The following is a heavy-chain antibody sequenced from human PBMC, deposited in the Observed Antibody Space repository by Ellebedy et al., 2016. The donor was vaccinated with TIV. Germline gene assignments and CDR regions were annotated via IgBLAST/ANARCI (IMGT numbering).Heavy chain of an antibody. Sequence: SETLSLTXSVSGDSISNPYWSWIRQPPGKGLEWIGYIRYSGSTYYNPSLKSRVTISIDTSKNQFSLKLTSVTTADTAVYYCTSPYPGRLDYWGQGILVSVSS. J-gene: IGHJ4*02. CDR1: GDSISNPY. CDR3: TSPYPGRLDY. CDR2: IRYSGST. V-gene: IGHV4-59*11. D-gene: IGHD2-2*01.